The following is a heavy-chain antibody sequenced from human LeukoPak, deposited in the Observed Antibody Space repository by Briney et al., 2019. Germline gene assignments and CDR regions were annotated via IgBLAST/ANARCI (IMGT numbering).Heavy chain of an antibody. CDR3: ARHSYATDY. V-gene: IGHV5-51*01. D-gene: IGHD3-16*01. CDR2: IYAGDSDT. CDR1: GYSFSTYW. Sequence: GESLKISCKGSGYSFSTYWIGWVRQMPGKGLEWMGIIYAGDSDTRYSPSFQGQVTISADKSISTAFLQWSSLKASDTAMYYCARHSYATDYWGQGTLVTVSS. J-gene: IGHJ4*02.